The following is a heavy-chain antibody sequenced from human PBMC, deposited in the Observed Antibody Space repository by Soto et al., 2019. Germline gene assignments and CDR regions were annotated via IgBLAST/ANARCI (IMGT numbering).Heavy chain of an antibody. CDR1: EAPSTTYP. J-gene: IGHJ4*02. Sequence: SVKVSCKASEAPSTTYPFTWFRRPPGQGLEWMGGIIPIFGTANYAQKFQGRVTITADESTSTAYMELSSLRSEDTAVYYCAREDTAMVAGPFDYWGQGTLVTVSS. CDR3: AREDTAMVAGPFDY. V-gene: IGHV1-69*13. D-gene: IGHD5-18*01. CDR2: IIPIFGTA.